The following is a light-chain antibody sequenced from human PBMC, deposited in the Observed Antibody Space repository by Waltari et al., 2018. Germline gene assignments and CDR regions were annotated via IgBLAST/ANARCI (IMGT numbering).Light chain of an antibody. Sequence: DIQMTQSPYSLSAAVGDRVTITCRTSQTISNNLNWYQQKPGEAPKPLIYGASNLHSGVSSRFSGSGSGTDFTLTISSLQPEDFATYYCQHTLAFGPGTKVDIK. J-gene: IGKJ3*01. CDR1: QTISNN. V-gene: IGKV1-39*01. CDR3: QHTLA. CDR2: GAS.